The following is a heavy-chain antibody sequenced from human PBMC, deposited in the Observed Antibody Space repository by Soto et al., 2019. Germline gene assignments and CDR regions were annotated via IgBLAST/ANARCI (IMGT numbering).Heavy chain of an antibody. CDR1: GYTFTSYG. Sequence: GASVKVSCKASGYTFTSYGISWVRQAPGQGLEWMGWISAYNGNTNYAQKLQGRVTMTTDTSTSTAYMELRSLRSDDTAVYYCARDRRGRDSEYFQHWGQGTLVTVSS. D-gene: IGHD3-16*01. V-gene: IGHV1-18*01. CDR2: ISAYNGNT. CDR3: ARDRRGRDSEYFQH. J-gene: IGHJ1*01.